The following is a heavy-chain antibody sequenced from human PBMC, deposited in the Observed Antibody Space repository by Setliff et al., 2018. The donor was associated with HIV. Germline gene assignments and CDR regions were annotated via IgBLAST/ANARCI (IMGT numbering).Heavy chain of an antibody. CDR2: IFPGDSDT. D-gene: IGHD3-3*01. CDR1: GYSFTNYW. Sequence: LGESLKISCTGSGYSFTNYWIGWVRQMPGKGLEWMGIIFPGDSDTRYSPSFQGQVTISADTSISTAYLQWRSLKASDTAMYYCARQPTDTSGYNNWFDSWGQGTLVTVSS. V-gene: IGHV5-51*01. CDR3: ARQPTDTSGYNNWFDS. J-gene: IGHJ5*01.